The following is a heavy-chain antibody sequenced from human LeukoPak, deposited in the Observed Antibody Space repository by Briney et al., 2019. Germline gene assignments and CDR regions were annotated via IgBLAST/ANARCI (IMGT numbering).Heavy chain of an antibody. D-gene: IGHD2-2*01. CDR2: LSANGGTT. CDR3: VKDLYKGDSASWYFFHY. V-gene: IGHV3-64D*06. CDR1: GFIISDYA. J-gene: IGHJ4*02. Sequence: GGSLRLSGSASGFIISDYAMHWVRQAPGKGLEYVSALSANGGTTYYADSVKGRFTISRDTSKNTLYLQMSSLRAEDTAMYHCVKDLYKGDSASWYFFHYWGQGTLVTVSS.